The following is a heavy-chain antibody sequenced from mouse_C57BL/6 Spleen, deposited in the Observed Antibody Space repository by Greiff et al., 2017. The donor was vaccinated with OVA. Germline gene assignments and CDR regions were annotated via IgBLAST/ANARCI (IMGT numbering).Heavy chain of an antibody. CDR2: ISYDGSN. D-gene: IGHD2-1*01. CDR1: GYSITSGYY. CDR3: ASGNPYYFDY. J-gene: IGHJ2*01. V-gene: IGHV3-6*01. Sequence: QSGPGLVKPSQSLSLTCSVTGYSITSGYYWNWIRQFPGNKLEWMGYISYDGSNNYNPSLKNRISITRDTSKNQFFLKLNSVTTEDTATYYCASGNPYYFDYWGQGTTLTVSS.